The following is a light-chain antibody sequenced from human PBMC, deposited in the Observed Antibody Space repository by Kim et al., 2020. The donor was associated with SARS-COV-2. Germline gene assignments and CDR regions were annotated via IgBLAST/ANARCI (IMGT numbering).Light chain of an antibody. CDR3: QQSYITPHT. Sequence: ASVGDRVTNTRRASQTISSYLKWYQQTPEKTPKLLFYAASRLQSGVPSRCSGSGSGTDFTLTISSLRPEDFATYYCQQSYITPHTFGRRTRVEIK. CDR1: QTISSY. CDR2: AAS. J-gene: IGKJ4*01. V-gene: IGKV1-39*01.